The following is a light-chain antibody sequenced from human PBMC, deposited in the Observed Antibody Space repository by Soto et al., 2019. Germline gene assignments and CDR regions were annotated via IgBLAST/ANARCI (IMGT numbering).Light chain of an antibody. CDR3: CSYAGTYTGV. Sequence: QSALTQPRSVSGSPGQSVSISCTGTSSDVGRYSYVSWYQQHPGKAPKLMIYDVSERPSGAPDRFSGSKSGNTASLTISGLQAEDEADYYCCSYAGTYTGVFGTGTKVTVL. CDR2: DVS. J-gene: IGLJ1*01. V-gene: IGLV2-11*01. CDR1: SSDVGRYSY.